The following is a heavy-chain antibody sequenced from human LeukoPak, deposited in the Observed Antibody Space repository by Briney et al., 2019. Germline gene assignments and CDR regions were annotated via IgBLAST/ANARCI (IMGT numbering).Heavy chain of an antibody. CDR3: ASEDTAMVRYYYYGMDV. J-gene: IGHJ6*02. Sequence: SETLSLTCTVSGGSISSSSYYWGWIRQPPGKGLEWIGSIYYSGSTYYNPSLKSRVTISVDTSKNQFSLKLSSVTAADTAVYYCASEDTAMVRYYYYGMDVWGQGTTVTVSS. V-gene: IGHV4-39*07. CDR2: IYYSGST. D-gene: IGHD5-18*01. CDR1: GGSISSSSYY.